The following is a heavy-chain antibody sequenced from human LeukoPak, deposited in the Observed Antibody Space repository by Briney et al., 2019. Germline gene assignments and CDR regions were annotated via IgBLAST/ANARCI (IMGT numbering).Heavy chain of an antibody. V-gene: IGHV4-59*11. CDR1: GGSLSSHY. Sequence: PSETLSLTCRGSGGSLSSHYSSWLRQSPGKGLEWIGYVYYIGSNNYNPSLKSRVSLSLDTSKNQFFLSLHSVTAEDTAIYYCARSLTQGGFGELLPFDPWGQGTLVTVSS. CDR3: ARSLTQGGFGELLPFDP. D-gene: IGHD3-10*01. CDR2: VYYIGSN. J-gene: IGHJ5*02.